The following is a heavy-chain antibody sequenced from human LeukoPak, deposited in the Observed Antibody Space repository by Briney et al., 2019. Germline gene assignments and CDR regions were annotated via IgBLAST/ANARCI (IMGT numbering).Heavy chain of an antibody. V-gene: IGHV4-39*01. CDR1: GGSISSNNYY. CDR2: IYYSGST. CDR3: ARHKGAVANTYWFDP. Sequence: SETLSLTCTVSGGSISSNNYYWGWIRQPPGKGLEWIGSIYYSGSTYYNPSLKSRVTIFVDTSKNQFFLNLSSVTAADTAVFYCARHKGAVANTYWFDPWGQGTLVTVSS. D-gene: IGHD6-19*01. J-gene: IGHJ5*02.